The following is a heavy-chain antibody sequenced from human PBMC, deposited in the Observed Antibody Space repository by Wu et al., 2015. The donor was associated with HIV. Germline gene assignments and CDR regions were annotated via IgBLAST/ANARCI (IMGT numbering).Heavy chain of an antibody. CDR1: GDTFTSYD. D-gene: IGHD2-2*01. CDR3: TRGRQYLANAFYYGLDV. J-gene: IGHJ6*02. V-gene: IGHV1-8*01. CDR2: MSPTTGNT. Sequence: QVQLVQSGAEVKKPGASVKVSYKASGDTFTSYDINWVRQAPGQGLEWMGWMSPTTGNTGYAHRFQGRLTMTRNTSMSTAYMELSSLRSEDTAVYYCTRGRQYLANAFYYGLDVWGQGTTVTVSS.